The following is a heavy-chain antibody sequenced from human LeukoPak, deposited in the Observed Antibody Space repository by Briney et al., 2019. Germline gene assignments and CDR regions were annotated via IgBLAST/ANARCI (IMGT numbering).Heavy chain of an antibody. J-gene: IGHJ4*02. Sequence: GASVKVSCKASGGTFSSYAISWVRQAPGQGLEWMGGIIPIFGTANYAQKFQGRVTITADESTSTAYMELSSLRSEDTAVYYCARMSSIAARPPSGFDYWGQGTLVTVSS. V-gene: IGHV1-69*13. CDR2: IIPIFGTA. CDR3: ARMSSIAARPPSGFDY. D-gene: IGHD6-6*01. CDR1: GGTFSSYA.